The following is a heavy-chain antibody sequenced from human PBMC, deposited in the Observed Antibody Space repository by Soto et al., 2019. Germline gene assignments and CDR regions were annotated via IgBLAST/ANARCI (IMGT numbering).Heavy chain of an antibody. D-gene: IGHD2-2*01. V-gene: IGHV5-10-1*01. Sequence: RGESLKISCKGSGYSFTSYWISWVRQMPGKGLEWMGRIDPSDSYTNYSPSFQGHVTISADKSISTAYLQWSSLKASDTAMYYCASYCSSTSCYDYYYYGMDVWGQGTTVTVSS. CDR2: IDPSDSYT. CDR1: GYSFTSYW. J-gene: IGHJ6*02. CDR3: ASYCSSTSCYDYYYYGMDV.